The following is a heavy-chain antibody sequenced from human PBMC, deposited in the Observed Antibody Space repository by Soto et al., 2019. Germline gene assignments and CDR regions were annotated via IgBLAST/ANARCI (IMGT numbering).Heavy chain of an antibody. CDR2: IYYSGSS. CDR1: GDSTRSGNYY. D-gene: IGHD6-13*01. V-gene: IGHV4-30-4*01. Sequence: SETLSLTCTVSGDSTRSGNYYWSWIRQFPEKGLEWIGYIYYSGSSNYNPSLKSRVSISVDTSKNQFSLKLRSVTAADTAVYYCARRYSSSFDYWGQGTLVTVSS. CDR3: ARRYSSSFDY. J-gene: IGHJ4*02.